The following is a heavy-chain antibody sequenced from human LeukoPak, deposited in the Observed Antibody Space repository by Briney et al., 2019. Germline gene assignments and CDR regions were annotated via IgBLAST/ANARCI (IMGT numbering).Heavy chain of an antibody. CDR1: GITLSNYG. J-gene: IGHJ4*02. D-gene: IGHD3-22*01. CDR2: ISGSGGST. CDR3: AKRGVVIRVILVGFHKEAYYFDS. Sequence: GGSLTLSCAVSGITLSNYGMSWVRQAPGKGLEWVAGISGSGGSTNYANSVKGRFTISRDNPKNTLFLQMNSLRAEDTAVYFCAKRGVVIRVILVGFHKEAYYFDSWGQGALVTVSS. V-gene: IGHV3-23*01.